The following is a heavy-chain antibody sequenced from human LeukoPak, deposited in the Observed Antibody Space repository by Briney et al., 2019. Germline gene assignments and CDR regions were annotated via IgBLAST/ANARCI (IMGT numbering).Heavy chain of an antibody. Sequence: SETLSLTCAVYGGSFSGYYWSWIRQPPGKGLEWIGEINHSGSTNYNPSLKSRVTISVDTSKNQFSLELSSVTAADTAVYYCARGNDFWSGYYHLDYWGQGTLVTVSS. CDR2: INHSGST. CDR1: GGSFSGYY. J-gene: IGHJ4*02. D-gene: IGHD3-3*01. CDR3: ARGNDFWSGYYHLDY. V-gene: IGHV4-34*01.